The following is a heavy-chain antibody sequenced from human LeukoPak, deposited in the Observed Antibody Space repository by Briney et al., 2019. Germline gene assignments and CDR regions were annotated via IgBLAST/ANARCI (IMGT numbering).Heavy chain of an antibody. CDR1: CGSISSYY. D-gene: IGHD2-2*01. CDR3: ARERQLLEGFQCYHYYMDV. CDR2: LYTSGST. Sequence: SETLSLTCTVSCGSISSYYWSWIRQPAGKGLEWIGRLYTSGSTNYNPSLKSRVTISVDKSKNQFSLKLSSVTAADTAVYYCARERQLLEGFQCYHYYMDVWGKGTTVTVSS. V-gene: IGHV4-4*07. J-gene: IGHJ6*03.